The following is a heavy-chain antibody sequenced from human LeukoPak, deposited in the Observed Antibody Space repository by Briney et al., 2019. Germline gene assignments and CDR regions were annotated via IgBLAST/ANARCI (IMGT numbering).Heavy chain of an antibody. J-gene: IGHJ4*02. V-gene: IGHV3-30-3*01. CDR1: GFTFSSYA. CDR2: ISYDGSNK. D-gene: IGHD5-18*01. Sequence: GGSLRLSCAASGFTFSSYAMHWVRQAPGKGLEWVAVISYDGSNKYYADSVKGRFTISRDNSKNTLYLQMNSLRAEDTAVYYCARDCLVSSQLPGYSYGCYWGQGTLVTVSS. CDR3: ARDCLVSSQLPGYSYGCY.